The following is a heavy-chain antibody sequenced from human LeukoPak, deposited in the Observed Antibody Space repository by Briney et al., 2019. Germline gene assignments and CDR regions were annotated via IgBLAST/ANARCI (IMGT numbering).Heavy chain of an antibody. J-gene: IGHJ4*02. D-gene: IGHD6-19*01. CDR3: ATITSQWLDPFDF. CDR2: IYYRVNT. CDR1: GGSVSSSRYY. Sequence: SETLSLTCTLSGGSVSSSRYYWGWIRQPPGKGLQWIGSIYYRVNTYYNPSLKSRVTISVDTSKNQFSLNLTSVTAADTAVYYCATITSQWLDPFDFWGQGTLVTVSS. V-gene: IGHV4-39*01.